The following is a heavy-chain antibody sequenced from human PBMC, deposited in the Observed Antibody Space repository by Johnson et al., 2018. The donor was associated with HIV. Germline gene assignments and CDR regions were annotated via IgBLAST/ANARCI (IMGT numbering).Heavy chain of an antibody. CDR3: ARENQGYSYRAFDI. J-gene: IGHJ3*02. CDR1: GFTFSSYW. CDR2: IKQDGSEK. V-gene: IGHV3-7*01. D-gene: IGHD5-18*01. Sequence: VQLVESGGGLVQPGGSLRLSCAASGFTFSSYWMSWVRQTPGKGLEWVANIKQDGSEKYYVDSVKGRFPISRDNAKNSLYPQMNSLSAEDTAVYYCARENQGYSYRAFDIWGQGTMVTVSS.